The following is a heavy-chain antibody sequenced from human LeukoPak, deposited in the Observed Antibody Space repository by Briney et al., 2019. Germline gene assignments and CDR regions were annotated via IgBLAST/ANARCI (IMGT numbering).Heavy chain of an antibody. V-gene: IGHV4-30-2*01. CDR2: IYHSGST. D-gene: IGHD3-10*01. J-gene: IGHJ4*02. CDR1: GGSISSGGYS. CDR3: ARRSVRGDS. Sequence: SQTLSLTCAVSGGSISSGGYSWSWIRQPPGKGLEWIGYIYHSGSTYYNPSLKSRVTISVDRSKNQFSLKLSSVTAADTAVYYCARRSVRGDSWGQGTLVTVSS.